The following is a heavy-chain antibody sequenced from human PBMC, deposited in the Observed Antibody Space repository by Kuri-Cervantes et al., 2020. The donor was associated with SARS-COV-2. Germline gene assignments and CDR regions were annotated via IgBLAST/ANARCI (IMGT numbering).Heavy chain of an antibody. D-gene: IGHD5-24*01. CDR1: GGSISSGDYY. CDR2: IYYSGST. CDR3: GKVSWLQLWRRYSDS. Sequence: SETLSLTCAVSGGSISSGDYYWSWIRQPPGKGLEWIGYIYYSGSTYYNPSLRGRVTISLDPSNNRFSLSLTSTTAADTAVYYCGKVSWLQLWRRYSDSWGQGTLVTVSS. J-gene: IGHJ4*02. V-gene: IGHV4-31*11.